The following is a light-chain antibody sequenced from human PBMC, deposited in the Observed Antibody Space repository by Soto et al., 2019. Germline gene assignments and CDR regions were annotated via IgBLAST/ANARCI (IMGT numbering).Light chain of an antibody. CDR1: QSVSSN. V-gene: IGKV3-15*01. Sequence: EMGMMQSPATLSVSPGERATLSCRASQSVSSNLAWYQQKPGQAPRLLIYGASTRATGIKARFSGSGSGTAFTLTISSLQSEDFAVYYCQQSNNWSPWTFGQGTKVEIK. CDR2: GAS. J-gene: IGKJ1*01. CDR3: QQSNNWSPWT.